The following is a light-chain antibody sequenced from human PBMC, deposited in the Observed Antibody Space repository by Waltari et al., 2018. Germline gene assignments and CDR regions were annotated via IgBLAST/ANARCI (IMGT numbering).Light chain of an antibody. Sequence: EIVLTQSPGTLSLSPGERATLSCRASQSVSRTLAWYQQKPGQAPRLLIYGASTRATGIPERFSGGGSGTDFSLTISRLEHEDFALYYCQHYVRLPATFGQGTKVEIK. V-gene: IGKV3-20*01. CDR3: QHYVRLPAT. J-gene: IGKJ1*01. CDR2: GAS. CDR1: QSVSRT.